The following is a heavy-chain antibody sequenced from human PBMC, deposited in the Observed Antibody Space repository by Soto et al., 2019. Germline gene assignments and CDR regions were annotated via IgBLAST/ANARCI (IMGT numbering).Heavy chain of an antibody. J-gene: IGHJ1*01. V-gene: IGHV1-2*02. CDR2: INPNSGGT. D-gene: IGHD6-19*01. CDR1: GYTFTGYY. CDR3: ASDSSGWYAQYFQH. Sequence: EASVKVSCKASGYTFTGYYMHWVRQAPGQGLEWMGWINPNSGGTNYAQKFQGRVTMTRDTSISTAYMELSRLRSDDTAVYYCASDSSGWYAQYFQHWGQGTLVTVSS.